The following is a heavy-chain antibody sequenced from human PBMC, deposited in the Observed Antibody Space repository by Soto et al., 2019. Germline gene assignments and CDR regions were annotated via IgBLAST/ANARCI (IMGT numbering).Heavy chain of an antibody. D-gene: IGHD2-15*01. CDR3: AGEGALVVAATTAIAY. CDR1: GGTFSSYA. Sequence: QVQLVQSGAEVKKPGSSVKVSCKASGGTFSSYAISWVRQAPGQGLEWMGGIIPIFGTANYAQKLKGRVTNTADESTSPAYRERSSLRSEDTDVYYCAGEGALVVAATTAIAYWGQGTLVTVSS. V-gene: IGHV1-69*01. J-gene: IGHJ4*02. CDR2: IIPIFGTA.